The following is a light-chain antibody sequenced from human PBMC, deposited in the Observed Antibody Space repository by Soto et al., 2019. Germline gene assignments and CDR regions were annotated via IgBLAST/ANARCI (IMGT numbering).Light chain of an antibody. Sequence: DIQMTQSPSSVSASVGDRVTITCRASQGISSWLAWYQQKPGKAPKFLIYAASTLQSGVPSRFSGSASGTEFTLTIRNLQPEDFATYYCQQAYSCPITFGQGTRLEIK. CDR2: AAS. V-gene: IGKV1-12*01. CDR3: QQAYSCPIT. J-gene: IGKJ5*01. CDR1: QGISSW.